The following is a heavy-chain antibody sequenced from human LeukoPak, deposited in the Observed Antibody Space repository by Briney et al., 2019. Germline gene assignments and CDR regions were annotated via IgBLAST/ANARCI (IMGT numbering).Heavy chain of an antibody. V-gene: IGHV3-30*03. Sequence: PGRSLRLSCAASGFTFSSYGMHWVRQAPGKGLEWVAVISYDGSNKYYADSVKGRFTISRDNSKNTLYLQMNSLRAEDSAVYYCARDSSGYYTYFDYWGQGTLVTVSS. CDR2: ISYDGSNK. D-gene: IGHD3-22*01. CDR3: ARDSSGYYTYFDY. J-gene: IGHJ4*02. CDR1: GFTFSSYG.